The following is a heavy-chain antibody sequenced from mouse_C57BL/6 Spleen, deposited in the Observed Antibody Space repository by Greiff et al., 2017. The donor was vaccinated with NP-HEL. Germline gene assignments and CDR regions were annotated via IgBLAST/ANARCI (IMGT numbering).Heavy chain of an antibody. J-gene: IGHJ4*01. V-gene: IGHV5-6*01. CDR2: ISRGGSYT. Sequence: EVMLVESGGDLVKPGGSLKLSCAASGFTFSSYGMSWVRQTPDKRLEWVATISRGGSYTYYPDSVKGRFTISRDNAKNTLYLQMSSLKSEDTAMYYGARHWFITTVVAHYYAMDYWGQGTSVTVSS. D-gene: IGHD1-1*01. CDR3: ARHWFITTVVAHYYAMDY. CDR1: GFTFSSYG.